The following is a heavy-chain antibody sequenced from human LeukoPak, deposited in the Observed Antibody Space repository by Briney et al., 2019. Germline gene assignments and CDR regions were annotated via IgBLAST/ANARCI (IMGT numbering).Heavy chain of an antibody. CDR2: FDPEDRET. CDR1: GYTLTELS. J-gene: IGHJ6*02. V-gene: IGHV1-24*01. CDR3: ATDRAWLRRSGYYYYGMDV. Sequence: ASVKVSCKVSGYTLTELSMHWVRQTPGKGLEWMGGFDPEDRETIYAQKFQGRVTMTEDTSTDTAYMELSSLRSEDTAVYYCATDRAWLRRSGYYYYGMDVWGQGTTVTVSS. D-gene: IGHD5-12*01.